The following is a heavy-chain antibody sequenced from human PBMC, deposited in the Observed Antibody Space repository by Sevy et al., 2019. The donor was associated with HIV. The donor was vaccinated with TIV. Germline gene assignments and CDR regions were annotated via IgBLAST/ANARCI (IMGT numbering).Heavy chain of an antibody. CDR1: GGSITSLY. CDR2: IYNSGTT. Sequence: SETLSLTCTVSGGSITSLYWNWIRQPPGKGLEWIANIYNSGTTNYNPSLQSRVTISVDTSKNQFSLGLSSVTAADTAVYYCARGYGDYDLANYYYYYYMDVWGKGTTVTVSS. J-gene: IGHJ6*03. V-gene: IGHV4-59*11. CDR3: ARGYGDYDLANYYYYYYMDV. D-gene: IGHD4-17*01.